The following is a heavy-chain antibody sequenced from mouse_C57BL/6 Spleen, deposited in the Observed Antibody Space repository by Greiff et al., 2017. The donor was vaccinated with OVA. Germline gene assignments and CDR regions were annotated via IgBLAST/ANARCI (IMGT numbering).Heavy chain of an antibody. Sequence: QVQLQQPGAELVMPGASVKLSCKASGYTFTSYWMHWVKQRPGQGLEWIGEIDPSDSYTNYNQKFKGKSTLTVDKSSSTAYMQLSSLTSEDSAVYYCARRGDYDPYYFDYWGQGTTLTVSS. CDR3: ARRGDYDPYYFDY. V-gene: IGHV1-69*01. J-gene: IGHJ2*01. CDR2: IDPSDSYT. CDR1: GYTFTSYW. D-gene: IGHD2-4*01.